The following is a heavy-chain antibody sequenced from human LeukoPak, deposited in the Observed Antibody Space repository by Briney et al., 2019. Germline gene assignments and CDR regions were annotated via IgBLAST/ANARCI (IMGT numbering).Heavy chain of an antibody. V-gene: IGHV4-59*13. CDR3: ARASYYYDGLDY. CDR2: VYYSGSA. Sequence: SETLSLTCTVSGGSISGYYWSWIRQSPGEALEWIGYVYYSGSANYNPSLKSRVTISVDTSKSQFSLNLTSVTAADTAVYYCARASYYYDGLDYWGQGALVTVSP. D-gene: IGHD3-22*01. J-gene: IGHJ4*02. CDR1: GGSISGYY.